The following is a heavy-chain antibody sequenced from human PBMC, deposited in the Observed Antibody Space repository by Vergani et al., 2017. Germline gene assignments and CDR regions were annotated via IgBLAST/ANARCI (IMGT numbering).Heavy chain of an antibody. V-gene: IGHV4-59*01. J-gene: IGHJ4*02. CDR3: ATPYSHMRGL. CDR2: IYYSGSP. CDR1: GGSISSYY. D-gene: IGHD3/OR15-3a*01. Sequence: QVQLQESGPGLVKPSETLSLTCTVSGGSISSYYWSWIRQPPGKGLECIGYIYYSGSPNYNPSLKSRVTISVATSNNQFSLKLSAVTAADTAVYYCATPYSHMRGLWGQGTLVTVSS.